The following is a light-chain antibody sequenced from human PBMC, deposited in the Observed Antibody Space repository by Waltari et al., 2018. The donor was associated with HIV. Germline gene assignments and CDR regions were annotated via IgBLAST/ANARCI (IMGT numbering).Light chain of an antibody. Sequence: QSALTQPASVSGSPGQSLTLSCDVDDYKYVSWYQHHPGKAPKFIIYDVTNRPSGLSSRCAGSKSGNTATLTISGLQPEDEADYFCASYITSATPVFGGGTKLTVL. CDR3: ASYITSATPV. V-gene: IGLV2-14*01. CDR2: DVT. J-gene: IGLJ2*01. CDR1: DVDDYKY.